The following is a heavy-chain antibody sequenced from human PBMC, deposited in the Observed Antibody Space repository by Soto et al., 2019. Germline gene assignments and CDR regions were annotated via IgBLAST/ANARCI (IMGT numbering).Heavy chain of an antibody. Sequence: GASVNVSCKASGYTFTSYAMHWVRQAPGQRLEWMGWINAGNGNTKYSQKFQGRVTIARDTSASTAYMELSSLRSEDTAVYYCARGVPALDTAMGTHKWSWFDPWGQGTLVTVSS. CDR3: ARGVPALDTAMGTHKWSWFDP. CDR2: INAGNGNT. J-gene: IGHJ5*02. CDR1: GYTFTSYA. V-gene: IGHV1-3*01. D-gene: IGHD5-18*01.